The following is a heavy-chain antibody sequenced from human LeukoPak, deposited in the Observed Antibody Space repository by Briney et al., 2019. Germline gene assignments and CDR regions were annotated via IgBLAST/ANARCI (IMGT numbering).Heavy chain of an antibody. CDR2: IIPILGIA. CDR3: ARDRAPTYYYDSSGYPFDY. CDR1: GGTFSSYA. V-gene: IGHV1-69*04. J-gene: IGHJ4*02. D-gene: IGHD3-22*01. Sequence: VASVKVSCKASGGTFSSYAISWVRQAPGQGLEWMGRIIPILGIANYAQKFQGRVTITADKSTSTAYMELSSLRSEDTAVYYCARDRAPTYYYDSSGYPFDYWGQGTLVTVSS.